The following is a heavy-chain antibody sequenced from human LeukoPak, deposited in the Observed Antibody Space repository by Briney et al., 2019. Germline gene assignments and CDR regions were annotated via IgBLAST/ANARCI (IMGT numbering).Heavy chain of an antibody. CDR3: ARDGEGVAAAGTFDQ. D-gene: IGHD6-13*01. V-gene: IGHV4-61*01. CDR1: GGSVSSSSYY. Sequence: SETLSLTCTVSGGSVSSSSYYWSWIRQPPGKGLEWIGYIYYSGRTNYNPSLKSRVTISVDTSKTQFSLKLSSVTAADTAVYYCARDGEGVAAAGTFDQWGQGTLVTVSS. J-gene: IGHJ4*02. CDR2: IYYSGRT.